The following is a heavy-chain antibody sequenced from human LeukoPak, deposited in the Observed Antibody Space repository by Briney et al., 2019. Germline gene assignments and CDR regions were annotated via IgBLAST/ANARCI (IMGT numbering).Heavy chain of an antibody. CDR2: ISSNGGST. J-gene: IGHJ4*02. V-gene: IGHV3-64*04. CDR1: GFTVSSNY. Sequence: GGSLRLSCAASGFTVSSNYMSWVRQAPGKGLEYVSAISSNGGSTYYADSVKGRFTISRDNSKNTLYLQMNSLRADDTAVYYCARERRDAFDYWGQGTLVTVSS. CDR3: ARERRDAFDY.